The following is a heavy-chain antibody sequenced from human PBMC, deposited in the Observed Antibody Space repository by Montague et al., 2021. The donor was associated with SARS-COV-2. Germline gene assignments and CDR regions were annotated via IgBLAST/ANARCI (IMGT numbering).Heavy chain of an antibody. CDR1: GGSISSYY. CDR3: ARWGLYGGNPGDGAFDI. D-gene: IGHD4-23*01. CDR2: IYYSGST. V-gene: IGHV4-59*01. Sequence: SETLSLTCTVSGGSISSYYWSWIRQPPGKGLEWIGYIYYSGSTNHNPSXXSRVTISVDTSKNQFSLKPSSVTAADTAVYYCARWGLYGGNPGDGAFDIWGQGTMVTVSS. J-gene: IGHJ3*02.